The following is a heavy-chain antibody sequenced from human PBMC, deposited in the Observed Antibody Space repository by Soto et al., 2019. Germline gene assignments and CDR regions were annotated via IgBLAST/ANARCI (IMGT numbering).Heavy chain of an antibody. D-gene: IGHD6-6*01. J-gene: IGHJ6*02. Sequence: GGSLRLSCAASGFTFSSYGMHWVRQAPGKGLEWVAVISYDGSNKYYADSVKGRFTISRDNSKNTLYLQMNSLRAEDTAVYYCAKDLWYSSSSLPISAYYGMDVWGQGTTVTVSS. V-gene: IGHV3-30*18. CDR2: ISYDGSNK. CDR3: AKDLWYSSSSLPISAYYGMDV. CDR1: GFTFSSYG.